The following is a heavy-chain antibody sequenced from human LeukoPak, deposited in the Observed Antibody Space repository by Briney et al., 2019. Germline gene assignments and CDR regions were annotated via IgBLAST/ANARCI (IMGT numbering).Heavy chain of an antibody. CDR2: INSDGSST. CDR3: AKGGLRGWLQSQYYFDY. D-gene: IGHD5-24*01. V-gene: IGHV3-74*01. CDR1: GFTFSSYW. Sequence: GGSLRPSCAASGFTFSSYWMHWVRHAPGKGLVWVSRINSDGSSTSYADSVKGRFTISRDNAKNTLYLQMNSLRAEDTAVYYCAKGGLRGWLQSQYYFDYWGQGTLVTVSS. J-gene: IGHJ4*02.